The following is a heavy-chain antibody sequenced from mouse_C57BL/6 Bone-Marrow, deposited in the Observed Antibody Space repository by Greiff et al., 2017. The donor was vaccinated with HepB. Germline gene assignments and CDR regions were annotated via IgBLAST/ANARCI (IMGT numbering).Heavy chain of an antibody. J-gene: IGHJ2*01. V-gene: IGHV1-63*01. CDR3: AREGYYPDY. Sequence: QVQLQQSGAELVRPGTSVKMSCKASGYTFTNYWIGWAKQSPGHGLEWIGDIYPGGGYTNYNEKFKGRATLTADKSSSTAYMQFSSLTSEDSAIYYCAREGYYPDYWGQGTTLTVSS. CDR2: IYPGGGYT. CDR1: GYTFTNYW.